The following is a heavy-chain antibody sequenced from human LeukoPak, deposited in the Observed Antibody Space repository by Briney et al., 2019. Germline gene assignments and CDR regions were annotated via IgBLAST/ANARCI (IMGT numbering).Heavy chain of an antibody. D-gene: IGHD6-13*01. J-gene: IGHJ4*02. CDR1: GGTFSSYA. CDR3: ARERVGIAAANFDY. V-gene: IGHV1-69*13. CDR2: IIPIFGTA. Sequence: SVKVSCKASGGTFSSYAISWVRQAPGQGLEWMGGIIPIFGTANYAQKFQGRVTITADESTSTAYMELSSLRSEDTAVYYCARERVGIAAANFDYWGQGTLVTVSS.